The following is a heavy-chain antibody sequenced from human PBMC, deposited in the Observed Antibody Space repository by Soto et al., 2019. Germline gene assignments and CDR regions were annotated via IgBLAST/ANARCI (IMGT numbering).Heavy chain of an antibody. Sequence: GGSLRLSCAASGFTFSSYAMSWVRQAPGKGLEWVSAISGSGGSTYYADSVKGRFTISRDNSKNTLYLQMNSLRAEDTAVDYCAKDRGSGSYFDYWGQGTLVTVSS. CDR1: GFTFSSYA. CDR2: ISGSGGST. V-gene: IGHV3-23*01. D-gene: IGHD1-26*01. J-gene: IGHJ4*02. CDR3: AKDRGSGSYFDY.